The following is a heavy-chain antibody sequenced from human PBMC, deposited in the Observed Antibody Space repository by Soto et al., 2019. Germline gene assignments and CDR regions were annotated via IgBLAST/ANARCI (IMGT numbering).Heavy chain of an antibody. D-gene: IGHD2-15*01. Sequence: ASVKVSCKASGYTFTNYAMHWMRQAPGQRLEWMGWINTGNGNTRYSQKFQGRVTMTRDTSTSTVYIELSSLRTEDTAVYHCARTPVVAATRYFDYLGQGTLVSVSS. CDR1: GYTFTNYA. CDR3: ARTPVVAATRYFDY. V-gene: IGHV1-3*04. CDR2: INTGNGNT. J-gene: IGHJ4*02.